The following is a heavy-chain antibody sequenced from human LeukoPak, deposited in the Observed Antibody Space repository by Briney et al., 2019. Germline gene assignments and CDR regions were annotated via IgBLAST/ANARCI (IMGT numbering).Heavy chain of an antibody. CDR1: NGSISSYY. J-gene: IGHJ4*02. CDR3: ARHGDPNDSSGWYYFDY. Sequence: ETLSLTCTVSNGSISSYYWSWIRQPPGKGLEWIGYMYYSGRTNYNPSLKSRVTISLDTSKNQFSLSLSSVTAADTAVYYCARHGDPNDSSGWYYFDYWGQGTLVTVSS. V-gene: IGHV4-59*08. D-gene: IGHD6-19*01. CDR2: MYYSGRT.